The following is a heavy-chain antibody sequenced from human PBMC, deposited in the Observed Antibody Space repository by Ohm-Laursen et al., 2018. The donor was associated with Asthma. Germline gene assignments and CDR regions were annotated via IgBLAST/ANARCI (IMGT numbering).Heavy chain of an antibody. D-gene: IGHD1-26*01. CDR2: ISTASSFI. Sequence: SLRLSCAASGYTFSRYSIHWVRQIPGKGLEWAASISTASSFIYYADSVRGRFTTSRDKARNSVYPQMNSLRAEDSALYYCARIGPEWELPGREFSLHHWGEGTLVTVSS. CDR3: ARIGPEWELPGREFSLHH. CDR1: GYTFSRYS. J-gene: IGHJ1*01. V-gene: IGHV3-21*01.